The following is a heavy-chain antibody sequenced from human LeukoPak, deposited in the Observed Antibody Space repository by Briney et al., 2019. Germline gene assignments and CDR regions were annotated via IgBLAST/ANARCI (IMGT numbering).Heavy chain of an antibody. J-gene: IGHJ6*03. CDR2: ISSSSSTI. V-gene: IGHV3-48*01. CDR1: GFTFSSYS. Sequence: GGSLRLSCAASGFTFSSYSMNWVRQAPGKGLEWVSYISSSSSTIYYADSVKGRFTISRDNAKNSLYLQMNSLRAEDTAVYYCARARGQQLDRRGSDYYYYYMDVWGKGTTVTISS. CDR3: ARARGQQLDRRGSDYYYYYMDV. D-gene: IGHD6-13*01.